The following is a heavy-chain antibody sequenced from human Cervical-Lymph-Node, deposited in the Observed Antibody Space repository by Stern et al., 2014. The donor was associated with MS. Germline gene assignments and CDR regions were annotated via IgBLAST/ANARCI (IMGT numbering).Heavy chain of an antibody. J-gene: IGHJ5*02. D-gene: IGHD2-15*01. CDR2: LIPILGLA. V-gene: IGHV1-69*04. CDR1: GGTFSSSYA. CDR3: ARGVVSNRAAATLHNLFDP. Sequence: QDQLVESGAEVKKPGSSMNVSCKTSGGTFSSSYAITWLRQAPGQGLEWMGRLIPILGLANYAQKFQDRVTIPADTSTSTTYMQLSSLRSEDTAVYYCARGVVSNRAAATLHNLFDPWGQGTLVTVSS.